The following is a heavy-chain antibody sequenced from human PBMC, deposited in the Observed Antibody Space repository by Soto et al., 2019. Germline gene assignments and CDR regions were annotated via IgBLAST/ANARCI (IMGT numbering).Heavy chain of an antibody. D-gene: IGHD1-1*01. V-gene: IGHV4-34*01. Sequence: QVQLQQWGAGLLKPSETLSLTCAVYGGSVSSGSYYWSWIRQPPGKGLEWIGEMSHSGGTHFNRSLKGRVTISVDTSKNQFSLKMSFVTAADTALYYCARVERGTATTVVDAFDIWGPGTMVTVSS. CDR1: GGSVSSGSYY. CDR2: MSHSGGT. CDR3: ARVERGTATTVVDAFDI. J-gene: IGHJ3*02.